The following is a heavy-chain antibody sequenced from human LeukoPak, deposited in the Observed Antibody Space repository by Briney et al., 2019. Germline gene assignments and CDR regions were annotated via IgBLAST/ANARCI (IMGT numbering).Heavy chain of an antibody. J-gene: IGHJ4*02. V-gene: IGHV1-69*13. D-gene: IGHD1-26*01. CDR2: IIPIFGTA. CDR3: ARDSKEGAHY. CDR1: GGTFSSYA. Sequence: AASVKVSCKASGGTFSSYAISWVRQAPGQGLEWMGGIIPIFGTANYAQKFQGRVTITADESTSTAYMELSSLRFEDTAVYYCARDSKEGAHYWGQGTLVTVSS.